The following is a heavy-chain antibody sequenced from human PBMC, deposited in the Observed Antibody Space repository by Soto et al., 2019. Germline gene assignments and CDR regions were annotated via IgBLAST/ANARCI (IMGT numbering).Heavy chain of an antibody. J-gene: IGHJ4*02. CDR2: ISGSGGST. D-gene: IGHD3-3*01. Sequence: EVQLVESGGGLVKPGRSLRLSCTASGFTFGDYAMSWVRQAPGKGLEWVSAISGSGGSTYYADSVKGRFTISRDNSKNTLYLQMNSLRAEDTAVYYCAKAGPTYYDFWSGYLVDYWGQGTLVTVSS. CDR3: AKAGPTYYDFWSGYLVDY. V-gene: IGHV3-23*04. CDR1: GFTFGDYA.